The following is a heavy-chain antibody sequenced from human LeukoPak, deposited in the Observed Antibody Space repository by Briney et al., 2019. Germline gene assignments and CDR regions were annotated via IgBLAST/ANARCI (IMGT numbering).Heavy chain of an antibody. V-gene: IGHV1-69*05. J-gene: IGHJ6*03. Sequence: SVKVSCKASGGTFSSYAISWVRQAPGQGLEWMGGIIPIFGTANYAQKFQGRVTITTDESTSTAYMELSSLRSEDTAVYYCARDRLGTMVRGLGGNNSGYYYYMDVWDKGTTVTVSS. CDR1: GGTFSSYA. D-gene: IGHD3-10*01. CDR2: IIPIFGTA. CDR3: ARDRLGTMVRGLGGNNSGYYYYMDV.